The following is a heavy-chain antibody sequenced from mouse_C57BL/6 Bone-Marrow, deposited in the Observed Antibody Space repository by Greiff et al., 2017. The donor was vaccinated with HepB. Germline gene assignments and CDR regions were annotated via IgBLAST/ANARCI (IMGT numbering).Heavy chain of an antibody. J-gene: IGHJ2*01. V-gene: IGHV6-3*01. Sequence: EVKLMESGGGLVQPGGSMKLSCVASGFTFSNYWMNWVRQSPEKVLEWVAQIRLKSDNYATHYAESVKGRFTISRDDSKSSVYLQMNNLRAEDTGIYYCTRWLLRIDYWGQGTTLTVSS. CDR1: GFTFSNYW. D-gene: IGHD2-3*01. CDR2: IRLKSDNYAT. CDR3: TRWLLRIDY.